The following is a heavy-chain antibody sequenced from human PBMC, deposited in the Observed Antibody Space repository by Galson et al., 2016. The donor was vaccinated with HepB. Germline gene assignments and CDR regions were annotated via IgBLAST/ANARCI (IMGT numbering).Heavy chain of an antibody. Sequence: SLRLSCAASGFTFSNYAMAWVRQAPGKGLEWVSSITAGSTNIYYADSVKGRFTISRDNSNNTLYLQMNSLKVEDTAVYYCARDKLVGMSFRNYWGQGTLVSVSS. CDR1: GFTFSNYA. V-gene: IGHV3-23*01. D-gene: IGHD3-16*02. J-gene: IGHJ4*02. CDR3: ARDKLVGMSFRNY. CDR2: ITAGSTNI.